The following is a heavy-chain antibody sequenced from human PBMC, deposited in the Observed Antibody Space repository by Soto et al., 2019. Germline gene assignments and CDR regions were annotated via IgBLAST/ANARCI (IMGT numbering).Heavy chain of an antibody. CDR3: ARSTLFGELVKDFDY. D-gene: IGHD3-10*02. CDR1: GGSISSSNYY. J-gene: IGHJ4*02. Sequence: SETLSLTCTVSGGSISSSNYYWGWIRQPPGKGLEWIGNIFYSGSTNYNPSLKSRVTISVDTSKNQFSLKLSSVTAADTAVYYCARSTLFGELVKDFDYWGQGTLVTVSS. CDR2: IFYSGST. V-gene: IGHV4-39*07.